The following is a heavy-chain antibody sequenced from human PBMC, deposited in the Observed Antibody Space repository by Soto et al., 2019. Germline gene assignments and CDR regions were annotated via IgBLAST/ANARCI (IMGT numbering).Heavy chain of an antibody. J-gene: IGHJ4*02. CDR3: ARDRIAVAGDYFDY. CDR2: IYTSGST. CDR1: GGSISSYY. D-gene: IGHD6-19*01. Sequence: SETLSLTCTVSGGSISSYYWSWIRQPAGKGLEWIGRIYTSGSTNYNPSLKSRATMSVDTSKNQFSLKLSSVTAADTAVYYCARDRIAVAGDYFDYWGQGTLVTVSS. V-gene: IGHV4-4*07.